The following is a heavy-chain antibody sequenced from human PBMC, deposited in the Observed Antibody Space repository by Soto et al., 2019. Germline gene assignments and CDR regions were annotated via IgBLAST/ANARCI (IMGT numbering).Heavy chain of an antibody. D-gene: IGHD6-19*01. V-gene: IGHV5-10-1*01. J-gene: IGHJ6*02. CDR3: ARIGEWLVYYYYGMDV. CDR2: IDPSDSYT. Sequence: PGESLKISCKGSGYRFTSYWISWVRQMPGKGLEWMGRIDPSDSYTNYSPSFQGHVTISADKSISTAYLQWSSLKASDTAMYYCARIGEWLVYYYYGMDVWGQGTTVTVSS. CDR1: GYRFTSYW.